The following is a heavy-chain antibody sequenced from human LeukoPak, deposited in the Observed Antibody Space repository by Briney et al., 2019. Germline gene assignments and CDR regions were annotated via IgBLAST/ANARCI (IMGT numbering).Heavy chain of an antibody. J-gene: IGHJ4*02. CDR1: GYTFTSYD. CDR3: ARGPKYSSSWYREYYFDY. Sequence: ASVKVSCKASGYTFTSYDINWVRQATGQGLEWVGWMNPNSGNTGYAQKFQGRVTMTRNTSISTAYMELSSLRSEDTAVYYCARGPKYSSSWYREYYFDYWGQGTLVTVSS. D-gene: IGHD6-13*01. CDR2: MNPNSGNT. V-gene: IGHV1-8*01.